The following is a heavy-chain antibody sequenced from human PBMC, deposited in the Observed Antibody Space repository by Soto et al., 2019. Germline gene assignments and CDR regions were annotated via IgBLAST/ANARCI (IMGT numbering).Heavy chain of an antibody. CDR1: GGTFSSYA. CDR3: ASHEGDYCSGGSCYGGGYFDY. J-gene: IGHJ4*02. V-gene: IGHV1-69*01. Sequence: QVQLVQSGAEVKKPGSSVKVSCKASGGTFSSYAISWVRQAPGQGLEWMGGIIPIFGTANYAQKFQGRVTITAAESPSTAYRELSSLRSEDTAVYSCASHEGDYCSGGSCYGGGYFDYWGQGTLVTVSS. D-gene: IGHD2-15*01. CDR2: IIPIFGTA.